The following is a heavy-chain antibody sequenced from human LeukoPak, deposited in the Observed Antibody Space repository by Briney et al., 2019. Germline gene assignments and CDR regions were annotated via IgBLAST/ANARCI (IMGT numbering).Heavy chain of an antibody. V-gene: IGHV3-23*01. CDR3: ANEVSRRPFDY. J-gene: IGHJ4*02. Sequence: GGSLRLSCAASGFTFSSYAMSWVRQAPGKGLEWVSAISGSGGSTYYADSVKGRFNISRDNSNNTLYLQMNSLRAEDTAVYYCANEVSRRPFDYWGQGTLVTVSS. CDR2: ISGSGGST. CDR1: GFTFSSYA. D-gene: IGHD3-22*01.